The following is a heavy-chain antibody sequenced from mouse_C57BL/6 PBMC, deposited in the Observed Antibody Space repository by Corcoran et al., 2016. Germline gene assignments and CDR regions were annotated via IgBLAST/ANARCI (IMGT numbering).Heavy chain of an antibody. Sequence: EVQLQQSGPVLVKPGASVKMSCKASGYTFTDYYMNWVKQSHGKSLEWIGVINPYNGGTSYNQKFKGKATLTVDKSSSTAYMELNSLTSEDSAVYYCARGGYSNLYYYAMDYWGQGTSVTVSS. V-gene: IGHV1-19*01. D-gene: IGHD2-5*01. CDR2: INPYNGGT. CDR1: GYTFTDYY. J-gene: IGHJ4*01. CDR3: ARGGYSNLYYYAMDY.